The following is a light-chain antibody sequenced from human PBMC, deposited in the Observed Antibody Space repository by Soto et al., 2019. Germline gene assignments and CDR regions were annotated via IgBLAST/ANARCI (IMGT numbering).Light chain of an antibody. CDR2: GAS. CDR3: QQYNNWPPIT. J-gene: IGKJ5*01. Sequence: EIVLTQSPGTLSLSPGERATLSCRASQSVSSSYLAWYQQKPGQAPRLLIYGASSRATGIPDRFSGSGSGTDFTLTISRLEPEDFAVYYCQQYNNWPPITFGQGTRLDIK. CDR1: QSVSSSY. V-gene: IGKV3-20*01.